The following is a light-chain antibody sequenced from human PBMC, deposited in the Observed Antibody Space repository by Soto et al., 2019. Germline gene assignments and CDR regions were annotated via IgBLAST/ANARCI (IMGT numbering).Light chain of an antibody. V-gene: IGKV3-11*01. CDR3: QQRSNWPLT. CDR1: QSVSSY. Sequence: IVLTQSPATLSLSPGERATLSCRASQSVSSYLAWYQQKPGQAPRLLIYDASNMATGIPARFSGSGSGTDFTLNITSLEPDDFAVYYCQQRSNWPLTFGGGTNVEIK. CDR2: DAS. J-gene: IGKJ4*01.